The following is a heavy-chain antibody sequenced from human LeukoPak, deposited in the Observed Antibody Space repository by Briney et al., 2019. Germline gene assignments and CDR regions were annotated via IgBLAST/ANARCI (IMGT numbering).Heavy chain of an antibody. CDR1: GGSISSYY. J-gene: IGHJ4*02. V-gene: IGHV4-59*01. CDR2: IYYSGST. CDR3: ARSYGSGSYLGPLNFDY. Sequence: SETLSLTCTVSGGSISSYYWSWIRQPPGKGLEWIGYIYYSGSTNYNPSLKSRVTISVDTSKNQFSLKLSSVTAADAAVYYCARSYGSGSYLGPLNFDYWGQGTLVTVSS. D-gene: IGHD3-10*01.